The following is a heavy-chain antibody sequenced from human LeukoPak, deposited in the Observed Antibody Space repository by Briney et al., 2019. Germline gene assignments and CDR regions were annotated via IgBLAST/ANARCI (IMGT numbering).Heavy chain of an antibody. D-gene: IGHD3-22*01. J-gene: IGHJ2*01. V-gene: IGHV3-23*01. CDR1: GFTFSSYA. CDR2: ISGSGGST. CDR3: AKDARSGYYFPSGSRYFDL. Sequence: GGSLRLSCAASGFTFSSYAMSWVRQAPGKGLEWVSAISGSGGSTYYADSVKGRFVISRDNSKNTLYLQMNSLRTEDTAVYYCAKDARSGYYFPSGSRYFDLWGRGTLVTVSS.